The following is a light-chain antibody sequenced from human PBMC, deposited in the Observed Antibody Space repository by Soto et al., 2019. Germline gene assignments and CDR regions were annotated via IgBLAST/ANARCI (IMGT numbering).Light chain of an antibody. CDR3: CSYVGSSILM. CDR1: SSDVGSYNL. J-gene: IGLJ3*02. Sequence: QSVLTQPASVSGSPGQSITISCTGTSSDVGSYNLVSWYQQLPGKAPKLIIYEVNERPPGISDRFSGSKSGNTASLTISGLQGEDEADYYCCSYVGSSILMFGGGTKVTVL. V-gene: IGLV2-23*02. CDR2: EVN.